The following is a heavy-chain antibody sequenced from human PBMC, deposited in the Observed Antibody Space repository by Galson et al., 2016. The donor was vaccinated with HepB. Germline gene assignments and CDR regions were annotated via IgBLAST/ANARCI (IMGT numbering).Heavy chain of an antibody. CDR2: THYRSRWYN. Sequence: CAISGDSVSSHSAVWNWIRQSPSRGLEGLGRTHYRSRWYNDYATAVTGRITINGDTSKNQFSLQLTSVTPEDTAMYFCARDPQHVVEEGFDYWGQGTLVTVSS. J-gene: IGHJ4*02. CDR3: ARDPQHVVEEGFDY. D-gene: IGHD2-21*01. CDR1: GDSVSSHSAV. V-gene: IGHV6-1*01.